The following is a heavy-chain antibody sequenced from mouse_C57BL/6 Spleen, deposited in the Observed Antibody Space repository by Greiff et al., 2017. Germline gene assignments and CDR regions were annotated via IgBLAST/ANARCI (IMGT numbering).Heavy chain of an antibody. CDR1: GFTFSSYA. CDR3: ASLYEYVWYVDV. D-gene: IGHD2-4*01. V-gene: IGHV5-4*01. Sequence: EVQGVESGGGLVKPGGSLKLSCAASGFTFSSYAMSWVRQTPEKRLEWVATISDGGSYTYYPANVKGRFTISRDNAKNNLYLQMSHLKSEDTAMYYCASLYEYVWYVDVWGTGTTVTVSS. CDR2: ISDGGSYT. J-gene: IGHJ1*03.